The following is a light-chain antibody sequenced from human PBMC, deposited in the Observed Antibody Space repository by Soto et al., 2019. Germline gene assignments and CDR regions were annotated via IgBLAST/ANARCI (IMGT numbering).Light chain of an antibody. Sequence: IQMTQSPSSLSASVGDRVTITCRASQRIGTYLNWYQQRPGRAPKILISRISTLQRRVPSRFMGSRSGTDFILTITGLQPEDFATYYCLQSYSTPYTFGQGTKREIK. V-gene: IGKV1-39*01. CDR2: RIS. J-gene: IGKJ2*01. CDR1: QRIGTY. CDR3: LQSYSTPYT.